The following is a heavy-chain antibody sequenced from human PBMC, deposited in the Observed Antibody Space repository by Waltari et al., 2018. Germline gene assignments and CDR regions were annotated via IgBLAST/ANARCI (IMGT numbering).Heavy chain of an antibody. Sequence: EVQLVESGGGLVQPGGSLSLSCAASGFTFSAHSVSWVCQAAGKGLEWVSHISGDSATMYYAGSVKGRFSISRDNTKNSLYLQMKSLRAEDSAVYYCVRGLGEMATNPYFYYYMDVWGKGTTVTVSS. CDR1: GFTFSAHS. D-gene: IGHD5-12*01. J-gene: IGHJ6*03. V-gene: IGHV3-48*04. CDR2: ISGDSATM. CDR3: VRGLGEMATNPYFYYYMDV.